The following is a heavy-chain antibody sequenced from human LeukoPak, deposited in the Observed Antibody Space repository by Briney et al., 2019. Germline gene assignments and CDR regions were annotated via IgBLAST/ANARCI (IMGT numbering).Heavy chain of an antibody. J-gene: IGHJ4*02. Sequence: PGGSLRLSCAASGFTSSDYYMSWIRQAPGKGLEWVSYISSSSSYTNYADSVKGRFTISRDNAKNSLYLQMNSLRAEDTAVYYCARDGESMVGVGVWGQGTLVTVSS. V-gene: IGHV3-11*05. CDR3: ARDGESMVGVGV. D-gene: IGHD3-10*01. CDR1: GFTSSDYY. CDR2: ISSSSSYT.